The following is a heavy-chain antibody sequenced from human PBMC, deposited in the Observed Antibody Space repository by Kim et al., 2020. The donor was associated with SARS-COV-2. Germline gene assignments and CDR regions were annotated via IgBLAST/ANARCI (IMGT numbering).Heavy chain of an antibody. CDR1: GFSFSSYG. CDR2: ISYDGSNK. Sequence: GGSLRLSCAASGFSFSSYGMHRVRQAPGKGLEWVAVISYDGSNKFYADSVKGRFTISKDNSKNTVYLQMNSLRVEDTAVYYCARPVSSTPSLYHYYGMDVWGPGTTVTVSS. D-gene: IGHD2-2*01. J-gene: IGHJ6*02. CDR3: ARPVSSTPSLYHYYGMDV. V-gene: IGHV3-30*03.